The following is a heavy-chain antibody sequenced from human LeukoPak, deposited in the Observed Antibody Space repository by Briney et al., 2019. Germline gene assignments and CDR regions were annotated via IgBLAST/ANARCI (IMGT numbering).Heavy chain of an antibody. J-gene: IGHJ4*02. CDR2: IYYSGST. D-gene: IGHD3-22*01. Sequence: SETLSLTCTVSGGSISSYYWSWIRQPPGKGLEWIGYIYYSGSTNYNPSLKSRVTMSVDTSKNQFSLKLSSVTAADTAVYYCARHGLYDSSGYYLDYWGQGTLVTVSS. V-gene: IGHV4-59*08. CDR3: ARHGLYDSSGYYLDY. CDR1: GGSISSYY.